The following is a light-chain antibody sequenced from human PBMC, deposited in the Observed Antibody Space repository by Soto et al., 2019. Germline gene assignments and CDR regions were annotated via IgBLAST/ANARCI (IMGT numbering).Light chain of an antibody. V-gene: IGKV1-5*03. Sequence: DIQMTQSPSTLSASVGDRVTIAWRASESISAWLAWYQQKPGKAPKLLIYKASSLERGVPSRFSGSGSGTEFTLIISSLQPDDFATYYCQQYSGFSRTFGQGTKVDIK. J-gene: IGKJ1*01. CDR3: QQYSGFSRT. CDR1: ESISAW. CDR2: KAS.